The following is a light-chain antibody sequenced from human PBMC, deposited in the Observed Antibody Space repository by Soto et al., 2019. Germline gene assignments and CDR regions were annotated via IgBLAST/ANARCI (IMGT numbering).Light chain of an antibody. V-gene: IGKV1-5*01. CDR2: DAS. CDR3: QQYNHYWT. Sequence: DIQMTQSPSTLSASVGHRVTITCRASQSISSWLAWYQQKPGKAPKVLIYDASSLESGVPSRFSGSGSGTEFSLTISSLQPDDFATYYCQQYNHYWTFGQGTRVEIK. CDR1: QSISSW. J-gene: IGKJ1*01.